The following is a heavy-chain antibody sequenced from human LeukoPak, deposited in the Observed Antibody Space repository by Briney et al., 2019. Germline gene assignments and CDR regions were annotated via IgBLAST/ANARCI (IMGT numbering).Heavy chain of an antibody. J-gene: IGHJ5*02. CDR1: GFIFSSYS. CDR3: AKDAQPRSRWFDP. V-gene: IGHV3-7*03. D-gene: IGHD3-16*01. CDR2: IKQDGSEK. Sequence: GGSLRLSCAASGFIFSSYSMNWVRQAPGKGLEWVANIKQDGSEKYYVDSVKGRFTISRDNAKNSLYLQMNTLRAEDTAMYYCAKDAQPRSRWFDPWGQGTLVTVSS.